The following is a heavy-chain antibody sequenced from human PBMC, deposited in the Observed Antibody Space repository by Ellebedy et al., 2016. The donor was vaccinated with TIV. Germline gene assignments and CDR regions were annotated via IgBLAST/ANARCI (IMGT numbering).Heavy chain of an antibody. J-gene: IGHJ4*02. D-gene: IGHD2-15*01. CDR3: AVRPLAPNYFDS. CDR2: INPDGSAE. Sequence: PGGSLRLSCAASGFTLSDFGMTWVRQAPGKGLEWVAHINPDGSAEYYVDSVKGRFTISRDNAKRSLYLQMNSLRGEDTAVYYCAVRPLAPNYFDSWGRGTLVTVSS. CDR1: GFTLSDFG. V-gene: IGHV3-7*01.